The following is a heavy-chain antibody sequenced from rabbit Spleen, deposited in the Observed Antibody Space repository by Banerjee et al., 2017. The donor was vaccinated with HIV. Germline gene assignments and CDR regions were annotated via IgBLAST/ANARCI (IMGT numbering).Heavy chain of an antibody. J-gene: IGHJ6*01. D-gene: IGHD4-1*01. V-gene: IGHV1S47*01. CDR2: IVPIFGVT. CDR3: ARDLTDVIGWNFGW. CDR1: RFDFSTYS. Sequence: QEQLVESGGGLVKPGASPTLTCKASRFDFSTYSMSWVRQAPGKGLEWIGYIVPIFGVTYYANWVNGRFTISSHNAQNTLYLQLNSLTAADTATYFCARDLTDVIGWNFGWWGPGTLVTVS.